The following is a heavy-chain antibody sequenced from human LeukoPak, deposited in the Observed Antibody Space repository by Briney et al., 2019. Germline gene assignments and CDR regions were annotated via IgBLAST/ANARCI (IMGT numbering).Heavy chain of an antibody. D-gene: IGHD2-15*01. CDR1: GYSFSITNYY. V-gene: IGHV5-51*01. J-gene: IGHJ4*02. CDR2: IYPGDSDS. Sequence: GESLKISCKGSGYSFSITNYYINWVRQMPGKGLGSMGVIYPGDSDSRYSPSFQGQVTMSADKSISTAYLQWSSLKASDTAMYYCARHDRYCSGGSCQTDYWGQGTLVTVSS. CDR3: ARHDRYCSGGSCQTDY.